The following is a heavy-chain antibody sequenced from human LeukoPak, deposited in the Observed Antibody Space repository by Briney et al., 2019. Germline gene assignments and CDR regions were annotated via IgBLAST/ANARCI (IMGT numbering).Heavy chain of an antibody. D-gene: IGHD2-2*01. V-gene: IGHV3-7*01. Sequence: GGSLRLSCAASGFTFSSYWMSWVRQAPGKGLEWVADIKQDGSEKYYVDAVKGRFTISRDNAKTSLYLQMNSLRAEDTAVYYCARDLYCSSTSCYDAAGYYGMDVWGQGTTVTVSS. CDR3: ARDLYCSSTSCYDAAGYYGMDV. CDR1: GFTFSSYW. CDR2: IKQDGSEK. J-gene: IGHJ6*02.